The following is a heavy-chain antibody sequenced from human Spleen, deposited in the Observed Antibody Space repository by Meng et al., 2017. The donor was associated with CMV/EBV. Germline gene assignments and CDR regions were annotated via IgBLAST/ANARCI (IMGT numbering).Heavy chain of an antibody. CDR3: AGRGIVIPSETFDI. CDR2: INPNSGGT. CDR1: GYTFTGYY. V-gene: IGHV1-2*02. Sequence: ASVKVSCKASGYTFTGYYLHWVRQAPGQGLEWMGWINPNSGGTKYAQKFQGRVTMTRDTSISTAYMELTRLRSDDTAVYYCAGRGIVIPSETFDIWGQGTVVTVSS. D-gene: IGHD2/OR15-2a*01. J-gene: IGHJ3*02.